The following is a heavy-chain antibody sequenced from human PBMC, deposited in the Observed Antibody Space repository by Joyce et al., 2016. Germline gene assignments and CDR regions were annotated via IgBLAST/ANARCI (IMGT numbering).Heavy chain of an antibody. CDR1: GFTFSTYA. CDR2: ISGSGGII. J-gene: IGHJ5*02. CDR3: ARAHLVFTCWFDP. D-gene: IGHD3-16*01. Sequence: EVQLLESGGGLVQPGGSLRLSCAASGFTFSTYAMSWVRQAPGKGREWVSSISGSGGIIYYAGSVKGRFTISRDNSKNTLYLQMNSLRAEDTAVYYCARAHLVFTCWFDPWGQGTLVTVSS. V-gene: IGHV3-23*01.